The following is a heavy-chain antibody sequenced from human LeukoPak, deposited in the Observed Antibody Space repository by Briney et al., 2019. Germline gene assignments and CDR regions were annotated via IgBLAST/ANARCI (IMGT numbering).Heavy chain of an antibody. D-gene: IGHD5-18*01. Sequence: SETLSLTCTVSGGSISSYYWSWIRLPPGKGLEWIGYIYYTGATYSNPSLKSRVTISLDTSKNQFSLKLSSVTAADAAVYYCARAGYSYGTGYYFDYWGQGALVTVSS. CDR3: ARAGYSYGTGYYFDY. J-gene: IGHJ4*02. CDR2: IYYTGAT. V-gene: IGHV4-59*01. CDR1: GGSISSYY.